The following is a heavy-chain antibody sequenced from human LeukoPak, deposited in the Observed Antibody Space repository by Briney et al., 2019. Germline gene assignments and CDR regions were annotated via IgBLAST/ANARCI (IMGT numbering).Heavy chain of an antibody. D-gene: IGHD2-8*01. J-gene: IGHJ4*02. CDR1: GYSISSGYY. Sequence: SETLSLACTVSGYSISSGYYWGWIRQPPGKGLEWIGSINHSGNTFYKPSLKSRLTISVDRSKNQFSLKLSSVTAADTAVYYCARDNVPGYFDYWGQGTLVTVSS. V-gene: IGHV4-38-2*02. CDR3: ARDNVPGYFDY. CDR2: INHSGNT.